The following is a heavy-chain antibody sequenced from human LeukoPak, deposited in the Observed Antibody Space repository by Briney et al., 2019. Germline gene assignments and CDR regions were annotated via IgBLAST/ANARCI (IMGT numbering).Heavy chain of an antibody. J-gene: IGHJ6*02. CDR3: ARDSAAAGPFYYYGMDV. D-gene: IGHD6-13*01. CDR2: IWYDGSNK. Sequence: GGSLRLSCAASGFTFSSYGMHWVRQAPGKGLEWVAVIWYDGSNKYYADSVRGRFTISRDNSKNTLYLQMNSLRAEDTAVYYCARDSAAAGPFYYYGMDVWGQGTTVTVSS. CDR1: GFTFSSYG. V-gene: IGHV3-33*01.